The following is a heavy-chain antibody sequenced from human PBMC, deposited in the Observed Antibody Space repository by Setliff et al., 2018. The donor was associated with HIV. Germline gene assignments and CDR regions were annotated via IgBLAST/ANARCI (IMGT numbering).Heavy chain of an antibody. Sequence: PSETLSLTCTVSGGSISSSSYYWGWIRQPPGKGLEWIVSIPYSGSTYYNPSLKSRVAISVDTSKNQFSLRLNSVTAADTAMYFCARESPDGLDYWGQGTLVTVSS. J-gene: IGHJ4*02. V-gene: IGHV4-39*07. CDR2: IPYSGST. CDR3: ARESPDGLDY. CDR1: GGSISSSSYY. D-gene: IGHD2-8*01.